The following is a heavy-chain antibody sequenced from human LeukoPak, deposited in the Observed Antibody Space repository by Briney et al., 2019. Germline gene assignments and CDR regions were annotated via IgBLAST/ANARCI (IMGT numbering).Heavy chain of an antibody. Sequence: GASVRVSCKASGDTFTSYGFTWVRQAPGQGLEWMGWISAYNGATDYARILQGRVTMTAETSTSTVSMELRSLTSDDTAVYYCARCWSYDRGYCDYWGQGTLVTVSS. CDR3: ARCWSYDRGYCDY. J-gene: IGHJ4*02. CDR1: GDTFTSYG. V-gene: IGHV1-18*01. D-gene: IGHD5-12*01. CDR2: ISAYNGAT.